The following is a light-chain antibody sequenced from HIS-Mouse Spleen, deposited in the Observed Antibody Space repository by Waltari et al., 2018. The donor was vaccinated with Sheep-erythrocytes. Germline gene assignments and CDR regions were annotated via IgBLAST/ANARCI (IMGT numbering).Light chain of an antibody. J-gene: IGLJ2*01. CDR2: GNS. V-gene: IGLV1-40*01. Sequence: SVLTQPPSVSGAPGQRVTISCTGSSSNIGAGYDVHWYQQLPGTAPKLLIHGNSNRPSGVPDRFSGSKSGTSASLAITGLQAEDEADYYCQSYDSSLSGYVVFGGGTKLTVL. CDR3: QSYDSSLSGYVV. CDR1: SSNIGAGYD.